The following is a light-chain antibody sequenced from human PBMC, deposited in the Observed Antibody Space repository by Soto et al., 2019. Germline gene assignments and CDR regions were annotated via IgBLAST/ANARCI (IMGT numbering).Light chain of an antibody. V-gene: IGKV1-39*01. J-gene: IGKJ4*01. CDR3: QQSFSIPVT. CDR1: QSISDF. Sequence: DIQMTQAPSSLSASVGDRVTIPCRANQSISDFLNWYQQKPGKVPKLLIYAASSLHSGVPSRFSGSGSGTDFTLTISSLEPEDIATYYCQQSFSIPVTFGGGTKVDI. CDR2: AAS.